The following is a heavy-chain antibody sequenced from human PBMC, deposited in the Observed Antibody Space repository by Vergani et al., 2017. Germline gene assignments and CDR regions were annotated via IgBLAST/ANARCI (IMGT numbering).Heavy chain of an antibody. J-gene: IGHJ4*02. CDR2: ISSSSSTI. Sequence: EVQLVESGGGLVQPGGSLRLFCAASGFTFSSYSMNWVRQAPGKGLEWVSYISSSSSTIYYADSVKGRLTISRDNAKNSLYLQMNSLRAEDTAVYYCASRSGYSDYWGQGTLVTVSS. CDR1: GFTFSSYS. D-gene: IGHD3-22*01. V-gene: IGHV3-48*01. CDR3: ASRSGYSDY.